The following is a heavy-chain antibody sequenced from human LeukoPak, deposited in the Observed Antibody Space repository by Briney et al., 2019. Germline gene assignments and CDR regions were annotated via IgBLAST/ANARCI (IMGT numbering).Heavy chain of an antibody. J-gene: IGHJ6*03. CDR1: GGSISSYY. D-gene: IGHD6-13*01. V-gene: IGHV4-59*01. CDR2: IYYSGST. Sequence: SETLSLTCTVSGGSISSYYWSWIRQPPGKGLEWTGYIYYSGSTNYNPSLKSRVTISVDTSKNQFSLKLSSVTAADTAVYYCARDSAPYSSSWYHYYYYMDVWGKGTTVTVSS. CDR3: ARDSAPYSSSWYHYYYYMDV.